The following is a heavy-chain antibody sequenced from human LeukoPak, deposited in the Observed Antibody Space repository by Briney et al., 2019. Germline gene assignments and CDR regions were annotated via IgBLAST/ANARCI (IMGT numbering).Heavy chain of an antibody. J-gene: IGHJ4*02. CDR2: VYYSGST. CDR3: ARAVSGRFDY. D-gene: IGHD6-19*01. V-gene: IGHV4-59*08. Sequence: SETLSLTCTVSGGSMSPCHWGWIRQPPGKGLEWTGYVYYSGSTNYNPSLNSRVTISVDTSKNQFSLRLSSVTAADTAIYYCARAVSGRFDYWGQGTLVTVSS. CDR1: GGSMSPCH.